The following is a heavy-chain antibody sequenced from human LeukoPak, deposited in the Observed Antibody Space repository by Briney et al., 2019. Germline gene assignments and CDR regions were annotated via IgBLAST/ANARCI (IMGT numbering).Heavy chain of an antibody. J-gene: IGHJ4*02. CDR3: ARDREGAVDY. CDR1: GYTFTSYG. CDR2: ISGYNGNT. Sequence: ASVKVSCKASGYTFTSYGISWVRQAPGQGLEWMGWISGYNGNTKYAQKFQGRVTMTTDTSTSTVYMAPRSLRSDDTAVYYCARDREGAVDYWGQGTQVAVSA. V-gene: IGHV1-18*04. D-gene: IGHD1-26*01.